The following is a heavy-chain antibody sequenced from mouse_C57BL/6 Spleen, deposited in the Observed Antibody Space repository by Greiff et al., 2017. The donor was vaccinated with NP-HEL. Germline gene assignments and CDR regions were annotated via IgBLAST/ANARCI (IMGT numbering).Heavy chain of an antibody. CDR3: ARSGVYFDY. J-gene: IGHJ2*01. Sequence: QVQLQQSGAELVRPGPSVKVSCKASGYAFTNYLIEWVKQRPGQGLEWIGVINPGSGGTNYNEKFKGKATLTADKSSSTAYMQLSSLTSEDSAVYFCARSGVYFDYWGQGTTLTVSS. CDR1: GYAFTNYL. CDR2: INPGSGGT. V-gene: IGHV1-54*01. D-gene: IGHD4-1*01.